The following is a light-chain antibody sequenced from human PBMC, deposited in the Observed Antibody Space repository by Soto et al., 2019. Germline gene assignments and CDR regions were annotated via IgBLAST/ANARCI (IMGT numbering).Light chain of an antibody. CDR1: TSNVGGYNF. J-gene: IGLJ1*01. CDR2: EVS. CDR3: SSYTSSRTRV. V-gene: IGLV2-14*01. Sequence: QSALTQPASVSGSPGQSITISCTGTTSNVGGYNFVSWYQLHPGKAPKLMIFEVSNRPSGVSNRFSGSKSGNTASLTISGLQAEDEADYYCSSYTSSRTRVFGTGTKVTVL.